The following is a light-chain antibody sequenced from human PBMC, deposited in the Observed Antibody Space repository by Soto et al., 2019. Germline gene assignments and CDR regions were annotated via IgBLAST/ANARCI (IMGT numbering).Light chain of an antibody. CDR3: QSYDSSLSGEV. Sequence: HSVLTQPPSVSAAPGQKVTVSCSGSRSNIGNNYVSWYQHLPGTAPKLLIYDNDKRPSGIPDRFSASKSGTSATLGITGLQTGDEADYYCQSYDSSLSGEVFGGGTKVTVL. V-gene: IGLV1-51*01. CDR2: DND. J-gene: IGLJ3*02. CDR1: RSNIGNNY.